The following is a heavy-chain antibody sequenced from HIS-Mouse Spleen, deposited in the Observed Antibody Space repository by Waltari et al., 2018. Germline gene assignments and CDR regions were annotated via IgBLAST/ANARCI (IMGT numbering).Heavy chain of an antibody. J-gene: IGHJ2*01. CDR3: AREIPYSSSWYDWYFDL. CDR2: IYYSGST. D-gene: IGHD6-13*01. V-gene: IGHV4-39*07. CDR1: GCSTRSSSSY. Sequence: QLQLQESGPGLVKPSETLSLTGTVRGCSTRSSSSYWGGGRPPPGKGLEWIGSIYYSGSTYYNPSLKSRVTISVDTSKNQFSLKLSSVTAADTAVYYCAREIPYSSSWYDWYFDLWGRGTLVTVSS.